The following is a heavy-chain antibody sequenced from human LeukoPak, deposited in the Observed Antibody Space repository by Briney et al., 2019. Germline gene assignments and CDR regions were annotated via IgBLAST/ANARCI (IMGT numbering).Heavy chain of an antibody. V-gene: IGHV3-48*03. CDR2: ISSSGSTI. CDR1: GFTFSSYE. J-gene: IGHJ4*02. CDR3: ASPIDSSGYDY. Sequence: GGSLRLSCAASGFTFSSYEMNWVRQAPGKGLEWVSYISSSGSTIYYADSVKGRFTISRDNAKNSLYLQMNSLRAEDTAVYYCASPIDSSGYDYWGQGTLVSVSS. D-gene: IGHD3-22*01.